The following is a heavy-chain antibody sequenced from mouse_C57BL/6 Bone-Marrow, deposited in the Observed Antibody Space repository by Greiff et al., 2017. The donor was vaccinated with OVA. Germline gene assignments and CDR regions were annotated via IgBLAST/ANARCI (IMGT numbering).Heavy chain of an antibody. J-gene: IGHJ1*03. CDR3: ARDYYGRSWYFDV. Sequence: QVQLQQPGAELVRPGSSVKLSCKASGYTFTSYWMHWVKQRPIQGLEWIGNIDPSDSETHYNQKFKDKATLTVDKSSSTAYMQLSSLTSEDSAVYYCARDYYGRSWYFDVWGTGTTVTVSS. CDR2: IDPSDSET. D-gene: IGHD1-1*01. V-gene: IGHV1-52*01. CDR1: GYTFTSYW.